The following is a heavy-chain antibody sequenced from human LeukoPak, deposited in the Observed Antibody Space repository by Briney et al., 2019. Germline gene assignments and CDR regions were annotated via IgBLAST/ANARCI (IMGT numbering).Heavy chain of an antibody. J-gene: IGHJ4*02. CDR3: ARATMSRDFDN. Sequence: SETLSLTCTVSGGSISSYYWSWIRQPAGQGLEWIGRIYSSGSTNYNSSLKSRVTISVNTSKNQFSLKVSSVTAADTAVYYCARATMSRDFDNWGQGTLVTVSS. CDR1: GGSISSYY. CDR2: IYSSGST. D-gene: IGHD3-10*02. V-gene: IGHV4-4*07.